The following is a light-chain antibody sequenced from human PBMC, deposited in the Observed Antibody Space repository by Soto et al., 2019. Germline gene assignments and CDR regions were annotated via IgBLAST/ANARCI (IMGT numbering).Light chain of an antibody. CDR1: SSDVGNNNH. CDR3: TSYTSSRTYV. CDR2: EVD. V-gene: IGLV2-14*02. Sequence: QSVLTQPASLSGAPGQSITVSCTGTSSDVGNNNHVCWYQQHPGKAPKLIIYEVDKRPSGVSSRFSGSKSGNTASLTISGLRAEDEADYSCTSYTSSRTYVFGIGTKVTVL. J-gene: IGLJ1*01.